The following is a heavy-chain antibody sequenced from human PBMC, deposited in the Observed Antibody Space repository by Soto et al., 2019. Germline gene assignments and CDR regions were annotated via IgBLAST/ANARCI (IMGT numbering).Heavy chain of an antibody. CDR2: ISSSSSYT. J-gene: IGHJ6*02. V-gene: IGHV3-11*06. CDR1: GFTFSYYY. CDR3: ARDSRMVVAATYYYYGMDV. D-gene: IGHD2-15*01. Sequence: GGSLRLSCAASGFTFSYYYMSWIRQAPGKGLEWVSYISSSSSYTNYADSVKGRFTISRDNAKNSLYLQMNSLRAEDTAVYYCARDSRMVVAATYYYYGMDVWGQGTTVTVSS.